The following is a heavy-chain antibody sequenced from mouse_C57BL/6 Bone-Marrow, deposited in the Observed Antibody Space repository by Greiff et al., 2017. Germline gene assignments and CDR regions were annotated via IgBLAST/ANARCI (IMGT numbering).Heavy chain of an antibody. CDR2: IDPSDSYT. CDR1: GYTFTSYW. V-gene: IGHV1-69*01. Sequence: QVQLQQSGAELVMPGASVKLSCKASGYTFTSYWMHWVKQRPGQGLEWIGEIDPSDSYTNYNQKFKGKSTLTVDKSSSTAYMQLSSLTSEDSAVYYCASRGAMDYWGQGTSVTVSS. CDR3: ASRGAMDY. J-gene: IGHJ4*01.